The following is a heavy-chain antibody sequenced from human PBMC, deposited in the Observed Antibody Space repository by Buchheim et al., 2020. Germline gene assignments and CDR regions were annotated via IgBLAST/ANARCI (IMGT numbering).Heavy chain of an antibody. J-gene: IGHJ6*02. V-gene: IGHV4-4*02. D-gene: IGHD2-21*01. CDR2: IYHSGST. CDR1: GGSISSNYW. Sequence: QVQLQESGPGLVKPSGTLSLTCDVSGGSISSNYWWSWVRQPPGMGLEWIGEIYHSGSTNYNPSLKGRVPIPVDKSQNQFSLKLTSVTAADTAVYYCARIPYYYYYGLDVWGQGTT. CDR3: ARIPYYYYYGLDV.